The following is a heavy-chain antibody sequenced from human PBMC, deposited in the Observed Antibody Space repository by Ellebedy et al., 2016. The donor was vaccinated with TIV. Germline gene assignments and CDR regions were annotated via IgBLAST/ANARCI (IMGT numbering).Heavy chain of an antibody. CDR2: ISGSGGST. V-gene: IGHV3-23*01. Sequence: GGSLRLSXAASGFTFSGYGMSWVRQAPGKGLEWVSGISGSGGSTYYADSVKGRFTISRDNSKNTLYLQMNSLRDEDTAVYYCAKDGAVRGVHDAFDIWGQGTMVTVSS. CDR3: AKDGAVRGVHDAFDI. CDR1: GFTFSGYG. J-gene: IGHJ3*02. D-gene: IGHD3-10*01.